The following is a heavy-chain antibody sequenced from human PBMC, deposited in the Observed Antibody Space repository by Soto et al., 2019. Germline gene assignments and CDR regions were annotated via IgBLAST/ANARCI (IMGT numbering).Heavy chain of an antibody. D-gene: IGHD3-3*01. J-gene: IGHJ4*02. V-gene: IGHV3-15*07. Sequence: EVQLVESGGGLVKPGGSLGLSCGASGFSFNNVWMHWVRQAPGRGLEWVGRIKSKAGGETTEYAEPVKGRFTVSRDDSKNTMYLQMNRLKTEDTAVYYCNAYSDLGSGHTPLWGQGTRVTVSS. CDR1: GFSFNNVW. CDR3: NAYSDLGSGHTPL. CDR2: IKSKAGGETT.